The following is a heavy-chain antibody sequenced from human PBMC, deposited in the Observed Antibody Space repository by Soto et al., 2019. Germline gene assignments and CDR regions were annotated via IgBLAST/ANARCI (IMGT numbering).Heavy chain of an antibody. CDR3: ASGVRSGNFFGYYYGMDV. V-gene: IGHV1-2*04. CDR1: GYTFTDYY. J-gene: IGHJ6*02. D-gene: IGHD3-22*01. CDR2: INPGSGVT. Sequence: QVHLVQSRAEVKRTGASVKVSCKTSGYTFTDYYMHWVRQAPGQGLEWMGWINPGSGVTDYAQKFQYWVTMTRDTSISTVYMELRLLRSDDTAVYYCASGVRSGNFFGYYYGMDVWGQGTTVTVSS.